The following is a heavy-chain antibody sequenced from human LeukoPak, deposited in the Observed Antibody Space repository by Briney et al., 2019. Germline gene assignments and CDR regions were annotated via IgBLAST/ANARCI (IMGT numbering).Heavy chain of an antibody. CDR1: GFTFSSYW. Sequence: GGSLRLSCAASGFTFSSYWMSWVRQAPGKGLEWVANIKQDGSEKYYVDSVKGRFTISRDNAKNSLYLQMNSLRAEDMAVYYCARDPVVTAIDDAFDIWGQGTMVTVSS. J-gene: IGHJ3*02. V-gene: IGHV3-7*01. CDR2: IKQDGSEK. CDR3: ARDPVVTAIDDAFDI. D-gene: IGHD2-21*02.